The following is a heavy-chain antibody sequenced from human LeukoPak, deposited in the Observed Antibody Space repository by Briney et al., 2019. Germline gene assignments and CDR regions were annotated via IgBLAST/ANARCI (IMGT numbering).Heavy chain of an antibody. CDR2: INPNSGGT. J-gene: IGHJ3*02. CDR1: GYTFTGYY. Sequence: ASVKVSCKASGYTFTGYYMHWVRQAPGQGLEWMGWINPNSGGTNYAQKFQGWVTMTRDTSISTAYMELSRLRSDDTAVYYCARVAVGATSRAFDIWGQGTMVTVSS. D-gene: IGHD1-26*01. CDR3: ARVAVGATSRAFDI. V-gene: IGHV1-2*04.